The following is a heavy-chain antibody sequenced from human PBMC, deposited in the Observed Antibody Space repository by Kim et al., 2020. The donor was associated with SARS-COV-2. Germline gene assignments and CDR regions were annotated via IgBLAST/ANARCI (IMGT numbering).Heavy chain of an antibody. Sequence: GGSLRLSCAASGFTFDDYAMHWVRQAPGKGLEWVSLISGDGGSTYYADSVKGRFTISRDNSKNSLYLQMNSLRTEDTALYYCAKEQGDYNNYYYYGMDVWGQGTTVTVSS. CDR1: GFTFDDYA. CDR3: AKEQGDYNNYYYYGMDV. J-gene: IGHJ6*02. CDR2: ISGDGGST. D-gene: IGHD4-17*01. V-gene: IGHV3-43*02.